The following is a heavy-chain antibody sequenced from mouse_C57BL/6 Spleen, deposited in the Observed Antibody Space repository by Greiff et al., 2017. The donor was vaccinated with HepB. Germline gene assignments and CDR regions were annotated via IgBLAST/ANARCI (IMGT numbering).Heavy chain of an antibody. CDR2: IYPGSGNT. V-gene: IGHV1-76*01. CDR3: ARKTTVVAHFDY. J-gene: IGHJ2*01. D-gene: IGHD1-1*01. CDR1: GYTFTDYY. Sequence: QVQLQQSGAELVRPGASVKLSCKASGYTFTDYYINWVKQRPGQGLEWIARIYPGSGNTYYNEKFKGKATLTAEKSSSTAYMQLSSLTSEDSAVYFCARKTTVVAHFDYWGQGTTLTGSS.